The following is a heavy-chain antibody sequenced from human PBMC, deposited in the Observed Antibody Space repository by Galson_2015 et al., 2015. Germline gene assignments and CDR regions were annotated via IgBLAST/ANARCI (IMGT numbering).Heavy chain of an antibody. CDR1: GFSLNTHGVG. CDR2: ISWNHDK. D-gene: IGHD4-23*01. J-gene: IGHJ4*02. CDR3: AHTGWELPETNFDF. Sequence: PALVKPTQTLTLTCTFSGFSLNTHGVGVGWIRQPPGKALEWLALISWNHDKRYNPSLKTRLAVTKDTSKHQVVLTMTNLAPVDTATYFCAHTGWELPETNFDFWGQGALVPVSS. V-gene: IGHV2-5*01.